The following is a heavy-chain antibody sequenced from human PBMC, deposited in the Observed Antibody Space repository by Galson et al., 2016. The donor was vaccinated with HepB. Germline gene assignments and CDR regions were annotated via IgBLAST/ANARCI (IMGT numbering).Heavy chain of an antibody. D-gene: IGHD4-23*01. J-gene: IGHJ6*02. CDR1: GYSFANYW. CDR2: IYPGDSDT. CDR3: ARHPKRNTVVPTFKKATYYYYGMDG. V-gene: IGHV5-51*01. Sequence: QSGAEVKKPGESLKISCKGSGYSFANYWIGWVRQMPGKGLEWMGIIYPGDSDTRYSPSFQGQVTISADKSISTAYLQWSSLKASDTAMYYCARHPKRNTVVPTFKKATYYYYGMDGWGQGTTVTGS.